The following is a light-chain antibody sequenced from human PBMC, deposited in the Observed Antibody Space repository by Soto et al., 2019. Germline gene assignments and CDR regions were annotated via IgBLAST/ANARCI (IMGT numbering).Light chain of an antibody. CDR2: AAS. V-gene: IGKV1-39*01. CDR3: QQSYSAPYT. J-gene: IGKJ2*01. Sequence: DIQMTQSPSSLSASVGDRVTITCRASQSIYSSLNWYHQKPGKAPKLLIYAASNLQSGVPSRFSGSGSGTDFTLSISSPQPEDFATYYCQQSYSAPYTFGQGDQAGDQ. CDR1: QSIYSS.